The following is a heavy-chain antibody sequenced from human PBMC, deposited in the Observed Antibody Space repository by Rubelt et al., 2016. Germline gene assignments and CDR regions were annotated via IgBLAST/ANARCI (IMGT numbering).Heavy chain of an antibody. V-gene: IGHV3-23*01. D-gene: IGHD2-2*01. Sequence: GKGLEWVSAISGSGGSTYYADSVKGRFTISRDNSKNTLYLQMNSLRAEDTAVYYCATDYCSSTSCYYFDYWGQGTLVTVSS. CDR2: ISGSGGST. CDR3: ATDYCSSTSCYYFDY. J-gene: IGHJ4*02.